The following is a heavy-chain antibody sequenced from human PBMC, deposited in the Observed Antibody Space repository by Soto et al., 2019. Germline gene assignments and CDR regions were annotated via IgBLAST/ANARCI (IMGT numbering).Heavy chain of an antibody. CDR3: AMAPILVGEKTYENYFDY. D-gene: IGHD2-21*01. V-gene: IGHV1-69*13. CDR1: GCTFSNFV. CDR2: NIPIFGTA. J-gene: IGHJ4*02. Sequence: SLKVSCKASGCTFSNFVISWVRQAPGQGLEWMGGNIPIFGTANYAQKFQGRVTIIADESTGTTYMELTSLRSENTVVYNCAMAPILVGEKTYENYFDYCGQGTLVTVYS.